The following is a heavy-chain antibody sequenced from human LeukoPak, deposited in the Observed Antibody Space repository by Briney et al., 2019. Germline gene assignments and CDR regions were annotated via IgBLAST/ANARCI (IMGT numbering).Heavy chain of an antibody. J-gene: IGHJ4*02. CDR2: IYHSGST. D-gene: IGHD2-2*01. CDR1: GYSISSGYY. V-gene: IGHV4-38-2*02. CDR3: ARGLCSSTSCPVDY. Sequence: SETLSLTCIVSGYSISSGYYWGWIRQPPGKGLEWIGSIYHSGSTYYNPSLKSRVTISVDTSKNQFSLKLSSVTAADTAVYYCARGLCSSTSCPVDYWGQGTLVTVSS.